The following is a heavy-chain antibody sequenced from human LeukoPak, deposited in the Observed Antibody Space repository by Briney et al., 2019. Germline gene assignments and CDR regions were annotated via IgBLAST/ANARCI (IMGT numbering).Heavy chain of an antibody. J-gene: IGHJ1*01. D-gene: IGHD3-22*01. CDR1: GYTFTSYD. CDR2: MNHNSANT. V-gene: IGHV1-8*01. Sequence: ASVKVSCTASGYTFTSYDINWVRQATGQGLEWMGWMNHNSANTGYAQKFQGRVTMTRNTSTSTAYMELSSLRSEDTAVYYCARRRSVDSRTFQHWGQGTLVTVSS. CDR3: ARRRSVDSRTFQH.